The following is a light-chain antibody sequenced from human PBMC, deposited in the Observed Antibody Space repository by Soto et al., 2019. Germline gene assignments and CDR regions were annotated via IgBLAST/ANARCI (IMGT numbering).Light chain of an antibody. Sequence: EIVMTQSPATLSVSPGERATLSCRASQSVSSNLAWYQQKPGQAPRLLIYGASTRATGIPARFSGSGSGTEFTLTISSLQSEDFAVYYCQQHNNWPPLTFGGGTKVGIK. CDR2: GAS. CDR3: QQHNNWPPLT. V-gene: IGKV3-15*01. J-gene: IGKJ4*01. CDR1: QSVSSN.